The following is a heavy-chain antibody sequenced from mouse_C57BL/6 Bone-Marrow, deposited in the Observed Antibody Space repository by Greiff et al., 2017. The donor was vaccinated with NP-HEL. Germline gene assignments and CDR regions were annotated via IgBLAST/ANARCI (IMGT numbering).Heavy chain of an antibody. CDR2: ITDGGSYT. CDR3: ARWNDYDVDY. D-gene: IGHD2-4*01. Sequence: EVKLVESGGGLVKPGGSLKLSCAASGFTFSSYAMSWVRQTPEKRLAWVATITDGGSYTYYPDNVKGRFTISRDNAKNNLYLQMSHLKSEDTAMYYCARWNDYDVDYWGQGTTLTVSS. CDR1: GFTFSSYA. V-gene: IGHV5-4*03. J-gene: IGHJ2*01.